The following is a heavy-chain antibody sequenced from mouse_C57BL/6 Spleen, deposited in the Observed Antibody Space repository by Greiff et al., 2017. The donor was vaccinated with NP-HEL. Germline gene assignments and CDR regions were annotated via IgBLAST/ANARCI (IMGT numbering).Heavy chain of an antibody. CDR2: FHPYNDDT. CDR3: ARRVYYGYDGAYAMDY. V-gene: IGHV1-47*01. J-gene: IGHJ4*01. Sequence: QVHVKQSGAELVKPGASVKMSCKASGYTFTTYPIEWMQQNPGKSLEWIGNFHPYNDDTQYTEKFKGTATLTVEKSSNTVYLELSLLTSDDSAVYYCARRVYYGYDGAYAMDYWGQGTLVTVSS. CDR1: GYTFTTYP. D-gene: IGHD2-2*01.